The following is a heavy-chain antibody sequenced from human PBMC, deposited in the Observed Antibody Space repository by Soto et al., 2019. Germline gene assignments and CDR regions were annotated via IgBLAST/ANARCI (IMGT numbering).Heavy chain of an antibody. V-gene: IGHV3-7*01. Sequence: EVQLVESGGGLVQPGGSLRLSCAASGFSLSDYWMSWVRQSPGKGLEWVANINQDESEKYFMDSVMGRFAIFRDNPKNSLYLQMNRLRAEDTAVYYGARDCSRADCPPHTSDSWGPGTLVTVSS. J-gene: IGHJ4*02. D-gene: IGHD2-15*01. CDR1: GFSLSDYW. CDR2: INQDESEK. CDR3: ARDCSRADCPPHTSDS.